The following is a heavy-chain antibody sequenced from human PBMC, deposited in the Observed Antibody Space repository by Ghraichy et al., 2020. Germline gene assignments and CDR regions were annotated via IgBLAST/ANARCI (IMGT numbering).Heavy chain of an antibody. V-gene: IGHV3-64D*06. CDR1: GFTFSSYA. CDR2: ISSNGGST. Sequence: GESLNISCSASGFTFSSYAMHWVRQAPGKGLEYVSAISSNGGSTYYADSVKGRFTISRDNSKNTLYLQMSSLRAEDTAVYYCVKSTYETTHSSGLRFDYWGQGTLVTVSS. D-gene: IGHD6-19*01. CDR3: VKSTYETTHSSGLRFDY. J-gene: IGHJ4*02.